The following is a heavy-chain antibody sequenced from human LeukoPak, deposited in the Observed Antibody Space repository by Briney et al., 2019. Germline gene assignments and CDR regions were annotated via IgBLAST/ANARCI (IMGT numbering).Heavy chain of an antibody. D-gene: IGHD2-15*01. J-gene: IGHJ4*02. V-gene: IGHV3-30*18. CDR2: FSYDGSYQ. CDR1: GFTLRSYG. CDR3: AKDRGRYCSGGSCDADY. Sequence: GGSLRLSCAASGFTLRSYGMHWVRQAPGKGLEWVAFFSYDGSYQYYADSLKGRFTVSRDTSKNTLYLQMNSLKSEDTAVYYCAKDRGRYCSGGSCDADYWGQGALVTVSS.